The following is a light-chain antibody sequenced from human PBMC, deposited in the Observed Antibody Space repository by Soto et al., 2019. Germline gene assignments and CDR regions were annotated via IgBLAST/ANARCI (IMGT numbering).Light chain of an antibody. J-gene: IGKJ1*01. Sequence: TLAPDSLAVSLGERATINCKSSQSVLHSSNNKNYLAWYQQKPGQPPKLLISWASTRESGVPDRFSASGSGTDFTLTISSLQAEDVAVYYCQQYYTIPPTFGQGTKVELK. CDR2: WAS. V-gene: IGKV4-1*01. CDR1: QSVLHSSNNKNY. CDR3: QQYYTIPPT.